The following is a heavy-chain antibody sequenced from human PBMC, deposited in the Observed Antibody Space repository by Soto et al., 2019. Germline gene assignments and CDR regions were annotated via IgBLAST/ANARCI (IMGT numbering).Heavy chain of an antibody. Sequence: QVQLVQSGAEVKKPGASVKVSCKASGYTFTSYGISWVRQAPGQGLEWMGWISAYNGNTNYAQKLQGRVTMTTDTSXSRXYMKLRSLRSDDTAVYYCARVSGDRYSSSWWGVDYWGQGTLVTVSS. V-gene: IGHV1-18*01. J-gene: IGHJ4*02. CDR2: ISAYNGNT. D-gene: IGHD6-13*01. CDR3: ARVSGDRYSSSWWGVDY. CDR1: GYTFTSYG.